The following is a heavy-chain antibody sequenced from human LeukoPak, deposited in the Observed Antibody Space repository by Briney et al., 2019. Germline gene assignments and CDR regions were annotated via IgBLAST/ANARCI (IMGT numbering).Heavy chain of an antibody. CDR1: GGSISSSSYY. Sequence: PSETLSLTCTVSGGSISSSSYYWGWIRQPPGKGLEWIGSIYYSGSTYYNPSLKSRVTISVDTSKNQFSLKLSSVTAADTAVYYCARVSSGYYHYWGQGTLVTVSS. CDR2: IYYSGST. CDR3: ARVSSGYYHY. J-gene: IGHJ4*02. D-gene: IGHD3-22*01. V-gene: IGHV4-39*07.